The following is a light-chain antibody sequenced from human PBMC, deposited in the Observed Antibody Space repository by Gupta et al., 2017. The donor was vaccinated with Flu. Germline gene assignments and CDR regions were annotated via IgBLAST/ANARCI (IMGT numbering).Light chain of an antibody. V-gene: IGKV4-1*01. J-gene: IGKJ1*01. CDR2: WAS. Sequence: TINCKSSQSVLYSSNNKNYLAWYQHKPGQPPKLLIYWASTRESGVPDRFSGSGSGTDFTLTISSLQAEDVAVYYCQQYYSTPRTFGQGTKVEIK. CDR1: QSVLYSSNNKNY. CDR3: QQYYSTPRT.